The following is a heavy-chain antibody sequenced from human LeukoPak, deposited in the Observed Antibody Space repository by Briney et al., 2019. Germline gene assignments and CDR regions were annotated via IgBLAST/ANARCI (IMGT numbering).Heavy chain of an antibody. CDR2: IWYDGSNK. CDR3: AKRGESDGLYCFDS. Sequence: PGGSLRLSCAASGLTFRNYGMHWVRQAPGKGLEWVAIIWYDGSNKYYADSVKGRFTISRDNSKNTLYLQMSSLRAEDTAVHYCAKRGESDGLYCFDSWGQGTLVTVSS. V-gene: IGHV3-30*02. J-gene: IGHJ4*02. CDR1: GLTFRNYG. D-gene: IGHD3-10*01.